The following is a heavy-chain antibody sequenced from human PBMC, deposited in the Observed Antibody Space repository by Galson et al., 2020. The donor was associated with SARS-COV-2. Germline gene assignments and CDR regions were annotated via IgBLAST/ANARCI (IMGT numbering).Heavy chain of an antibody. J-gene: IGHJ4*02. Sequence: GSLRLSCGASGFTFSDFYMSWVRQAPGKGPEWLLYISGSSSGTAYAESVKGRFTISRDNGRNSVYLQMNSLRVEDTAIYYCVKTGGRVPADWGQGTLVTVSS. V-gene: IGHV3-11*06. CDR3: VKTGGRVPAD. CDR2: ISGSSSGT. D-gene: IGHD1-1*01. CDR1: GFTFSDFY.